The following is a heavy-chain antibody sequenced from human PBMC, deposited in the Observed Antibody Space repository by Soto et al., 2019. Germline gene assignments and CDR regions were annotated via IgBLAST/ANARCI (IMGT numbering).Heavy chain of an antibody. Sequence: SETLSLTCTVSGGSISSSSYYWGWIRQPPGKGLEWIGSIYYSGSTYYNPSLKSRVTISVDTSKNQFSLKLSSVTAADTAVYYCATFFSSWYSYWGQGTLVTVSS. V-gene: IGHV4-39*01. CDR1: GGSISSSSYY. D-gene: IGHD6-13*01. CDR2: IYYSGST. CDR3: ATFFSSWYSY. J-gene: IGHJ4*02.